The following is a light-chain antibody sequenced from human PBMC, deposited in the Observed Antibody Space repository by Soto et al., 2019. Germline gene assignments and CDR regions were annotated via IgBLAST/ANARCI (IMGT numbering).Light chain of an antibody. CDR2: GAS. Sequence: EIVLTQSPGTLSLSPGERATLSCRASQSVSSSYLAWYQQKPGQSPRLLIYGASSRATGVPDRITGSGSGTDFTLSISRLEPEGFAVYYCQQYGGSTRTFGQGTKVDIK. CDR1: QSVSSSY. V-gene: IGKV3-20*01. CDR3: QQYGGSTRT. J-gene: IGKJ1*01.